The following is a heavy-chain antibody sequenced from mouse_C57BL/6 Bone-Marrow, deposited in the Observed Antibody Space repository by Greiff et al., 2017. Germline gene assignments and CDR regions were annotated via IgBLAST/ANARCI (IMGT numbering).Heavy chain of an antibody. V-gene: IGHV1-82*01. CDR1: GYAFSSSW. J-gene: IGHJ2*01. CDR2: IYPGDGDT. Sequence: VQGVESGPELVKPGASVKISCKAYGYAFSSSWMNWVKQRPGKGLEWIGRIYPGDGDTNYNGKFKGKATLTADKSSSTAYMQLSSLTSEDSAVYFCARGGGGGYWGQGTTLTVSS. CDR3: ARGGGGGY.